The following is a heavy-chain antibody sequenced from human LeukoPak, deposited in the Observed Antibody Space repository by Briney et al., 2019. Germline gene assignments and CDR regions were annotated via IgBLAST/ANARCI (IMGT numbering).Heavy chain of an antibody. CDR2: ISGSGGST. Sequence: SLCLSCAASGFTFSSYAMSWVRQAPGKGLEWVSAISGSGGSTYYADSVKGRFTISRDNSKNTLYLQMNSLRAEDTAVYYCAKDSNRYYDFWSGYYFDYWGQGTLVTVSS. CDR3: AKDSNRYYDFWSGYYFDY. CDR1: GFTFSSYA. V-gene: IGHV3-23*01. D-gene: IGHD3-3*01. J-gene: IGHJ4*02.